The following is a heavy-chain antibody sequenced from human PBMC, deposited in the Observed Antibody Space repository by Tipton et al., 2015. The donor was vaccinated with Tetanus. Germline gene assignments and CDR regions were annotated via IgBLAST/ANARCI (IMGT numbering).Heavy chain of an antibody. V-gene: IGHV3-11*04. CDR3: VNFATS. CDR1: GFTFSDYF. CDR2: ISDTASTI. J-gene: IGHJ5*02. Sequence: GSLRLSCVASGFTFSDYFMGWVRQAPGEGLEWISYISDTASTIHYADSVKGRFTISKDNAKNSLFLQMNSLRDEDTAVYYCVNFATSWGQGTLVTVSS.